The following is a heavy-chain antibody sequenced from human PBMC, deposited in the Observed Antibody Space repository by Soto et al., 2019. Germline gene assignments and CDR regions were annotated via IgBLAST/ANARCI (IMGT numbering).Heavy chain of an antibody. CDR1: GYTVTSYG. V-gene: IGHV1-18*01. D-gene: IGHD6-13*01. Sequence: QVQLVQSGAEVKKPGASVKVSCKASGYTVTSYGISWVRQAPGQGLEWMGWISAYTGNTNYAQKLQGRVTMTTDTSTSTAYMELRSLRSDDTAVYYCARDPPTIASAGREDYWGQGTLVTVSS. CDR3: ARDPPTIASAGREDY. CDR2: ISAYTGNT. J-gene: IGHJ4*02.